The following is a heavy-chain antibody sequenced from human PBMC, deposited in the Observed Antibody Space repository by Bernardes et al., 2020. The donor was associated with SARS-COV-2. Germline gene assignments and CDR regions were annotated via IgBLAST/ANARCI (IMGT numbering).Heavy chain of an antibody. CDR3: ARDILGGIAAAGTIWFDP. CDR2: ISSSSYI. J-gene: IGHJ5*02. D-gene: IGHD6-13*01. Sequence: GGSLRLSCAASGFTFSSYSMNWVRQAPGKGLEWVSSISSSSYIYYADSVKGRFTISRDNAKNSLYLQMNSLRAEDTAVYYCARDILGGIAAAGTIWFDPWGQGTLVTVSS. CDR1: GFTFSSYS. V-gene: IGHV3-21*01.